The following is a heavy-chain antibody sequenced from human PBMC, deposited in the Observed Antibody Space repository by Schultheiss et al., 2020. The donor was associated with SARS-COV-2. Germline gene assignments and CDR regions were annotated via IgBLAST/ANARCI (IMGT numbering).Heavy chain of an antibody. V-gene: IGHV4-34*01. J-gene: IGHJ5*02. CDR1: GGSISSYY. CDR2: INHSGST. CDR3: ARQSYYYDSSGYPNWFDP. Sequence: SETLSLTCTVSGGSISSYYWSWIRQPPGKGLEWIGEINHSGSTYYNPSLKSRVTISVDTSKNQFSLKLSSVTAADTAVYYCARQSYYYDSSGYPNWFDPWGQGTLVTVSS. D-gene: IGHD3-22*01.